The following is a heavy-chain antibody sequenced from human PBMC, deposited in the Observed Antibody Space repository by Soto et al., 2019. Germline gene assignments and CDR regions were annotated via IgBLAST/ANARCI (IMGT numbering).Heavy chain of an antibody. CDR1: GFTFSSSA. CDR2: IGGRGSST. CDR3: AKFVRWPVGMDV. J-gene: IGHJ6*02. D-gene: IGHD3-16*02. V-gene: IGHV3-23*04. Sequence: EQLVESGGGVVQPGSSLRLSCAASGFTFSSSAMSWVRRAPGKGLEWVSGIGGRGSSTYYADSVKGRFTISRDNSKNTLYLQMNSLRAEDTAVYYCAKFVRWPVGMDVWGQGTTVTVSS.